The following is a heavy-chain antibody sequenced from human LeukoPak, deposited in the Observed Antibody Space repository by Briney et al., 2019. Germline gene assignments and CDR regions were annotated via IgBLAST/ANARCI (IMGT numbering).Heavy chain of an antibody. Sequence: PSETLSLTCTVSGDSFSSYYWSWIRQPPGKGLEWIGNIYYTGSTNYNPSLKSRVTISVDTSRSQFSLKLNSVTAADTAVYYCARSSYGLGSYVYYGLDVWGQGTTVTVSS. J-gene: IGHJ6*02. D-gene: IGHD3-10*01. CDR1: GDSFSSYY. V-gene: IGHV4-59*08. CDR3: ARSSYGLGSYVYYGLDV. CDR2: IYYTGST.